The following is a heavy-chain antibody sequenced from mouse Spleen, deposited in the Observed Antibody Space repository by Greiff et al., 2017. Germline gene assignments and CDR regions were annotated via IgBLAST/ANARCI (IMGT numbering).Heavy chain of an antibody. CDR3: ARSCYRYEDYAMDY. J-gene: IGHJ4*01. Sequence: QVQLQQPGAELVKPGASVKMSCKASGYTFTSYWITWVKQRPGQGLEWIGDIYPGSGSTNYNEKFKSKATLTVDTSSSTAYMQLSSLTSEDSAVYYCARSCYRYEDYAMDYWGQGTSVTVSS. CDR1: GYTFTSYW. CDR2: IYPGSGST. D-gene: IGHD2-14*01. V-gene: IGHV1-55*01.